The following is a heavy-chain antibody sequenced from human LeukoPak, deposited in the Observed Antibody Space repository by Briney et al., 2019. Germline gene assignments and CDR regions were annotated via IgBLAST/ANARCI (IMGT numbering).Heavy chain of an antibody. D-gene: IGHD6-6*01. J-gene: IGHJ5*02. CDR3: ARGSIAARSYWFDP. V-gene: IGHV1-69*05. CDR2: IIPIFGTA. Sequence: ASVKVSCKASGGTFSSHVISWVRQAPGQGLEWMGGIIPIFGTANYAQKFQGRVTITTDESTSTAYMELSSLRSEDTAVYYCARGSIAARSYWFDPWGQGTLVTVSS. CDR1: GGTFSSHV.